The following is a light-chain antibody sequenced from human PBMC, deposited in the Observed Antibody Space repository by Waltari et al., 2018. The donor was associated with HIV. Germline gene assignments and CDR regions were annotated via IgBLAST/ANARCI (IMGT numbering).Light chain of an antibody. CDR1: SSKLGRNT. V-gene: IGLV1-44*01. J-gene: IGLJ3*02. CDR2: SNN. CDR3: AAWHDSLNGSWV. Sequence: QSVLTQPPSASGTPGQRVTISCSGSSSKLGRNTVHWYQQLPGTAPKLLIYSNNQRPSGVPDRFSGSKSGTSASLAISGLQSEDEADYYCAAWHDSLNGSWVFGGGTKLTVL.